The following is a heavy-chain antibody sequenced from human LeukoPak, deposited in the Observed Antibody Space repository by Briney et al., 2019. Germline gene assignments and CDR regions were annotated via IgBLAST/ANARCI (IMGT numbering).Heavy chain of an antibody. D-gene: IGHD1-1*01. Sequence: KPSETLSLTCAVYGGAFSGYYWGWIRQPPGKGLEWIGEINHSGSTNYNPSLKSRVTISVDTSKNQLSLKLSSVTAADTAVYYCARGRTSDFDYWGQGTLVTVSS. CDR2: INHSGST. J-gene: IGHJ4*02. V-gene: IGHV4-34*01. CDR1: GGAFSGYY. CDR3: ARGRTSDFDY.